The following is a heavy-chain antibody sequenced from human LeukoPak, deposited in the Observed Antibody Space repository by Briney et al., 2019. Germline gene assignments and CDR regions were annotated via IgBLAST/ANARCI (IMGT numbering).Heavy chain of an antibody. D-gene: IGHD1-7*01. CDR2: ISYDGSNK. Sequence: GGSLRLSCAASGFTFSSYAMHWVRQAPGKGLEWVAVISYDGSNKYYADSVKGRFTISRDNSKNTLYLQMNSLRAEDMAVYYCAREKLVLGFDYWGQGTLVTVSS. CDR3: AREKLVLGFDY. CDR1: GFTFSSYA. J-gene: IGHJ4*02. V-gene: IGHV3-30-3*01.